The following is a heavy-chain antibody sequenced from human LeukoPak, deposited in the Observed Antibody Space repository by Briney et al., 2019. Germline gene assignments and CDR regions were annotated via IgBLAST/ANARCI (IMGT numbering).Heavy chain of an antibody. Sequence: LPGGSLRLSCAASGFTFSSYGMHWVRQAPGKGLEWVAVIWYDGSNKYYADSVKGRFTISRDNSKNTLYLQMNSLRAEDTAVYYCARDIVGATDWFDPWSQGTLVTVSS. V-gene: IGHV3-33*01. D-gene: IGHD1-26*01. J-gene: IGHJ5*02. CDR3: ARDIVGATDWFDP. CDR2: IWYDGSNK. CDR1: GFTFSSYG.